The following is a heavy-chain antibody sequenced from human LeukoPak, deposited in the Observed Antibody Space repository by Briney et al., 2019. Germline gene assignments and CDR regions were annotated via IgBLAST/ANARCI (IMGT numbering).Heavy chain of an antibody. Sequence: TPGGSLRLSCAASGFAFSNAWMSWVRQAPGKGLEWVGRIKSKTDGGTTDYAAPVKGRFTISRDDSKNTLYLQMNSLKTEDTAVYYSTTGGYGGQFDYWGQGTLVTVSS. CDR1: GFAFSNAW. J-gene: IGHJ4*02. D-gene: IGHD5-12*01. CDR2: IKSKTDGGTT. CDR3: TTGGYGGQFDY. V-gene: IGHV3-15*01.